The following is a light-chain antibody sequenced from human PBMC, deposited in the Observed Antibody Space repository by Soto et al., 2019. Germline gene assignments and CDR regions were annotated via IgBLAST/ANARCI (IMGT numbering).Light chain of an antibody. V-gene: IGLV1-47*01. CDR1: SSNIGSNY. J-gene: IGLJ2*01. CDR3: AAWDDSLSGVV. CDR2: RNN. Sequence: QSVLTQPPSASGTPGQRVTISCSGSSSNIGSNYVYCYQQLQGTAPKLLIYRNNQRPSGVPDRFSGSKSGTSASLAISGLRSEDEADYYCAAWDDSLSGVVFGGGTKLTVL.